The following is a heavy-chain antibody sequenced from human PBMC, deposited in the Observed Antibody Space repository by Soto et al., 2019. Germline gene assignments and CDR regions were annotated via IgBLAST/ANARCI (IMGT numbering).Heavy chain of an antibody. J-gene: IGHJ3*02. Sequence: QLHLVQSGAVVKKPGASVTVSCSASGYPVTAYYMHWVRQAPGRGLEWMGGINPATGAAKYTQTFRGRVTMTRDPSTSTGFMELSGLTSEDTAVFYCASGGGVGVAGSAAFDMWGQGTLVTVSS. D-gene: IGHD3-3*01. CDR2: INPATGAA. CDR1: GYPVTAYY. CDR3: ASGGGVGVAGSAAFDM. V-gene: IGHV1-2*02.